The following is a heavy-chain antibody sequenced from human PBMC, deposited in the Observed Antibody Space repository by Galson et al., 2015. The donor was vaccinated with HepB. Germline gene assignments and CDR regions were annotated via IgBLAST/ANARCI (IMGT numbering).Heavy chain of an antibody. V-gene: IGHV3-23*01. CDR2: ISGSGGST. D-gene: IGHD1-26*01. CDR1: GFIFNNYA. CDR3: AKGWVPATLIDS. J-gene: IGHJ4*02. Sequence: SLRLSCAASGFIFNNYAMSWVRQAPGKGLEWVSTISGSGGSTHYADSVKGRFTISRDNSKNTVYLQMNSLRAEDTALYYFAKGWVPATLIDSWGQGTLITVSS.